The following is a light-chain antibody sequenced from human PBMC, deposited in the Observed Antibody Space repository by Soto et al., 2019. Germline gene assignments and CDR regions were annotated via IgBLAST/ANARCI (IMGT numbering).Light chain of an antibody. J-gene: IGKJ1*01. CDR2: AAS. CDR1: QSISTY. CDR3: HQCYSSPRT. Sequence: DIPMTQSPSTLSASVGDRVTITCRASQSISTYLNWYQQKLGRAPTLLIYAASSLQSGVPSMFSGGGSGTDFTLAISSLQPEEFAMYFCHQCYSSPRTFGQGTKVEIK. V-gene: IGKV1-39*01.